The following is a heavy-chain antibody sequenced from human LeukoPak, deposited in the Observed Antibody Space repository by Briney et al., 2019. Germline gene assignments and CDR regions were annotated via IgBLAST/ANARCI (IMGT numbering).Heavy chain of an antibody. Sequence: ASVKVSCKSSGFTFTDEYIHWVRQAPGQGLEWMGWIDPYSGAINYAQKFQGRVTLTRDTSISTAYMELSRLTSGDTAVYYCARDPKSQLLLDYWGQGTLVTVSS. CDR2: IDPYSGAI. D-gene: IGHD2-2*01. CDR3: ARDPKSQLLLDY. CDR1: GFTFTDEY. J-gene: IGHJ4*02. V-gene: IGHV1-2*02.